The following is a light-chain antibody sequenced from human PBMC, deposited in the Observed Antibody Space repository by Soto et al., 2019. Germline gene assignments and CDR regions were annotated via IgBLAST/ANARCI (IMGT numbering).Light chain of an antibody. J-gene: IGLJ1*01. CDR1: SSDVGSYNL. V-gene: IGLV2-23*02. CDR2: EVN. CDR3: CSHTSCSTYV. Sequence: QSALTQPASVSGSPGQSITISCTGTSSDVGSYNLVSWYQQHPGKAPKLLIFEVNTRPSGVSNRFSGSKSGNTASLTISGLQAEDEADYYCCSHTSCSTYVFGTGTKVTVL.